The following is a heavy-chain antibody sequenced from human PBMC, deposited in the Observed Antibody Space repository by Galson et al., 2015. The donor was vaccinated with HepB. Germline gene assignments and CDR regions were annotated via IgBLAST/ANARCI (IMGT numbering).Heavy chain of an antibody. D-gene: IGHD6-13*01. J-gene: IGHJ6*02. V-gene: IGHV4-59*01. CDR3: ARGPLEGSSGYVSYYYYGMDV. CDR1: GGSISSYY. CDR2: IYYSGST. Sequence: LSLTCTVSGGSISSYYWSWIRQPPGKGLEWIGYIYYSGSTNYNPSLKSRVTISVDTSKNQFSLKLSSVTAADTAVYYCARGPLEGSSGYVSYYYYGMDVWCQGTTVTVSS.